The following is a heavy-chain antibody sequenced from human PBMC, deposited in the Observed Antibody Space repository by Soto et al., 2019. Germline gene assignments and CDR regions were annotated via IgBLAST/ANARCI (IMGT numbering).Heavy chain of an antibody. CDR1: GFTFGSYG. V-gene: IGHV3-30*18. D-gene: IGHD1-26*01. CDR3: AKLWVLRRAFDI. CDR2: ISYDGSNK. Sequence: GGSLRLSCAASGFTFGSYGMHWVRQAPGKGLEWVAVISYDGSNKYYAASVKGRFTISRDNSKNTRYLLMNSMRAEDTAVYYCAKLWVLRRAFDIWGQGTMVTVSS. J-gene: IGHJ3*02.